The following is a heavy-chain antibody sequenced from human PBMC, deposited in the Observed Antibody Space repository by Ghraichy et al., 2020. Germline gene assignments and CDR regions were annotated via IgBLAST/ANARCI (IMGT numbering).Heavy chain of an antibody. J-gene: IGHJ6*03. V-gene: IGHV1-2*06. D-gene: IGHD3-3*01. CDR1: GYIFTGFY. CDR2: INPYNGGT. Sequence: ASVKVSCKASGYIFTGFYMHWVRQAPGQGLEWMGRINPYNGGTKYAQKFQGRVTMTRDTSLSTAYMELSSLRSDDTAVYFCAREVVIISYSYYYMDVWGKGTTVTVSS. CDR3: AREVVIISYSYYYMDV.